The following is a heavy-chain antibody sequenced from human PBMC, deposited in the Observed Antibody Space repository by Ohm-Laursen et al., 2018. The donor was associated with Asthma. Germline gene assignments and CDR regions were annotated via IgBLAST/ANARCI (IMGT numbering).Heavy chain of an antibody. Sequence: SLRLSCAASGFTFDDYAMHWVRQAPGKDLEWVSGISWNSGSMGYADSVKGRFTISRDNAKNSLYLQMNSLRAEDTALYYCAKDTGSSSLSDAFDIWGQGTMVTVSS. V-gene: IGHV3-9*01. CDR1: GFTFDDYA. D-gene: IGHD6-13*01. CDR3: AKDTGSSSLSDAFDI. CDR2: ISWNSGSM. J-gene: IGHJ3*02.